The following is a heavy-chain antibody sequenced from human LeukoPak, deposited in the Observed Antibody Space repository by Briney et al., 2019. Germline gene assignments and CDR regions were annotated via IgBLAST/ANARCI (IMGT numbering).Heavy chain of an antibody. D-gene: IGHD1-7*01. CDR3: AREKTGTKYYFDY. Sequence: ASVKVSCXASGGTFSSYTISWVRQAPGQGLGWMGRIIPILGIANYAQEFQGRVTITADKSTSTAYMELSGLRSEDTAVYYCAREKTGTKYYFDYWGQGTLVTVSS. CDR1: GGTFSSYT. V-gene: IGHV1-69*04. J-gene: IGHJ4*02. CDR2: IIPILGIA.